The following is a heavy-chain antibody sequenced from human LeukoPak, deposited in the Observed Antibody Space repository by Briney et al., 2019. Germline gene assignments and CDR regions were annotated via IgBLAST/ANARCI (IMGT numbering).Heavy chain of an antibody. D-gene: IGHD3-9*01. Sequence: GGSLRLSCAASGFTFSSCAMNWVRQAPGKGLVWVSRISGDVTTTTYADSVKGRFTISRDNAKNTLYLQMNSLRAEDTAVYYCARVPGAGYYKFDYWGQGTLVTVSS. CDR1: GFTFSSCA. CDR3: ARVPGAGYYKFDY. CDR2: ISGDVTTT. J-gene: IGHJ4*02. V-gene: IGHV3-74*01.